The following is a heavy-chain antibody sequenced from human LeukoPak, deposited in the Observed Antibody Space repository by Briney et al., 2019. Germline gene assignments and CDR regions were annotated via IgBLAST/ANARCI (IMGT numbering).Heavy chain of an antibody. CDR3: ARDSNFDWFDP. Sequence: PGGSLRLSCAASGFTFSSYERNWVRQAPGKGLEWVSVIYSGGSTYYADSVKGRFTISRDNSKNTLYLQMNSLRAEDTAVYYCARDSNFDWFDPWGQGTLVTVSS. D-gene: IGHD1-7*01. V-gene: IGHV3-66*01. CDR2: IYSGGST. J-gene: IGHJ5*02. CDR1: GFTFSSYE.